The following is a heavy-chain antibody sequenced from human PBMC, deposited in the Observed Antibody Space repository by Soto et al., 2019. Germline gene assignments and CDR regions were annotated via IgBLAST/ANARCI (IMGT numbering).Heavy chain of an antibody. V-gene: IGHV3-33*01. J-gene: IGHJ1*01. D-gene: IGHD1-26*01. CDR1: GFTFCSYG. Sequence: QVQLVESGGGVVQPGRSLRLSCAASGFTFCSYGMHWVRQAPGKGLEWVALIWYDGSNKYYADSVKGRFTISRDNSKNTLYLQMNSLRAEDTAVYYCARDQGAYAEYFQHWGQGTLVTVSS. CDR2: IWYDGSNK. CDR3: ARDQGAYAEYFQH.